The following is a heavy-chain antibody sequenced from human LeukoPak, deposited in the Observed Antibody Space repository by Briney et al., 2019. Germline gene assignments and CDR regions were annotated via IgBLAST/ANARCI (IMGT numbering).Heavy chain of an antibody. V-gene: IGHV3-23*01. D-gene: IGHD3-22*01. CDR3: AKDLSDSSGYYYLLGDY. CDR1: GFTFSSYA. J-gene: IGHJ4*02. Sequence: PGGSLRLXCAASGFTFSSYAMSWVRQAPGKGLEWVSAISGSGGSTYYADSVKGRFTISRDNSKNTLYLRMNSLRAEDTAVYYCAKDLSDSSGYYYLLGDYWGQGTLVTVSS. CDR2: ISGSGGST.